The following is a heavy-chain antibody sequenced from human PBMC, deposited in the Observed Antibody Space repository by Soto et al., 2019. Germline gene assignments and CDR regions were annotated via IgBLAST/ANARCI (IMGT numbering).Heavy chain of an antibody. Sequence: SETLSLTCSVSGASISSYYWTWIRQPPGGGLEWIAYMQHTQGTNDNPSLRGRFHRSIDTSMNQFSLRLTSVTAADTAVYYCARVPFVGYFDWLDPWGHGTLGTVS. CDR1: GASISSYY. J-gene: IGHJ5*02. D-gene: IGHD3-9*01. CDR3: ARVPFVGYFDWLDP. CDR2: MQHTQGT. V-gene: IGHV4-59*01.